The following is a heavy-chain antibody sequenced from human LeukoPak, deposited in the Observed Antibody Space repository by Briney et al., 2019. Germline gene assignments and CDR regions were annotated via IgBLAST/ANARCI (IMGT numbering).Heavy chain of an antibody. V-gene: IGHV4-30-4*01. CDR1: GGSISSGDYY. CDR2: IYYSGST. Sequence: PSETLSLTCTVSGGSISSGDYYWSWIRQPAGKGLEWIGYIYYSGSTYYNPSLKSRVTISVDTSKNQFSLKLSSVTAADTAVYYCARVTIFGGDDYYFDYWGQGTLVTVSS. J-gene: IGHJ4*02. CDR3: ARVTIFGGDDYYFDY. D-gene: IGHD3-3*01.